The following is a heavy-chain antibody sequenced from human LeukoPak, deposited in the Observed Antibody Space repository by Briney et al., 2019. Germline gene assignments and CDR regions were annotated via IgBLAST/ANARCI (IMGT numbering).Heavy chain of an antibody. J-gene: IGHJ4*02. CDR3: AKGNTYYYGSGSSNGGYFDY. Sequence: GGSLRLSCAASGFTFSNSAMSWVRQAPGKGLEWVSTLSGSGITTYYADSVKGRFTISRDNSKNSLYLQLNSLRAEDTALYYCAKGNTYYYGSGSSNGGYFDYWGQGTLVTVSS. V-gene: IGHV3-23*01. D-gene: IGHD3-10*01. CDR1: GFTFSNSA. CDR2: LSGSGITT.